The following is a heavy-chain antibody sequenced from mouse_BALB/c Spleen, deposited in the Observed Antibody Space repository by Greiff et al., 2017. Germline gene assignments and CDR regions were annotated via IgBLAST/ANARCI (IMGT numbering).Heavy chain of an antibody. CDR2: INPGSGGT. CDR3: ATSYYPYAMDY. V-gene: IGHV1-54*01. Sequence: VQLQQSGAELVRPGTSVKVSCKASGYAFTNYLIEWVKQRPGQGLEWIGVINPGSGGTNYNEKFKGKATLTADKSSSTAYMQLSSLTSDDSAVYFCATSYYPYAMDYWGQGTSVTVSS. J-gene: IGHJ4*01. D-gene: IGHD1-1*01. CDR1: GYAFTNYL.